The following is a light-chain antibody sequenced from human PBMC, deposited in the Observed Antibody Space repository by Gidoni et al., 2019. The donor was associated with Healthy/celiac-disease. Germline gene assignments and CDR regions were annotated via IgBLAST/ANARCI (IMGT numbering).Light chain of an antibody. Sequence: SYELTQPPSVSVSPGQTARITCSGDALPKQYAYWYQQKTGQAPVLVIYKASERPSGIPERFSGSSSGTTVTLTISGVQAEDEADYYCQSADSSVTSYVVFGGGTKLXV. CDR2: KAS. CDR3: QSADSSVTSYVV. V-gene: IGLV3-25*02. CDR1: ALPKQY. J-gene: IGLJ2*01.